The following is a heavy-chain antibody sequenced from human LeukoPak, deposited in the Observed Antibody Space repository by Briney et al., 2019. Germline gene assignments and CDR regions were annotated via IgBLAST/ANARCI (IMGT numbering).Heavy chain of an antibody. CDR2: IWYDGSNE. V-gene: IGHV3-33*01. D-gene: IGHD6-19*01. CDR1: GFTFSSYG. CDR3: ARDHPAVGGSTGYFQH. J-gene: IGHJ1*01. Sequence: GGSLRLSCAASGFTFSSYGMHWVRQAPGKGLEWVAVIWYDGSNEYYADSVKGRFTISRDNSKNTLYLQTNSLRAEDTAVYYCARDHPAVGGSTGYFQHWGQGTLVTVSS.